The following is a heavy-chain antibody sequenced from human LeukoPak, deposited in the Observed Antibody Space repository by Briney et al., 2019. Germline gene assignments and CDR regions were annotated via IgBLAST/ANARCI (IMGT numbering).Heavy chain of an antibody. J-gene: IGHJ3*02. V-gene: IGHV4-39*01. CDR2: IYFSET. Sequence: SETLSLTCTVSGASFSDSTYYWAWFRQPPGKRLEWIASIYFSETKYNPSLKSRVTISGDTSKNQFSLKLTSVTATDTAVYYCASPSKLVLSRGAFDIWGQGTMVTVSA. D-gene: IGHD3-10*01. CDR1: GASFSDSTYY. CDR3: ASPSKLVLSRGAFDI.